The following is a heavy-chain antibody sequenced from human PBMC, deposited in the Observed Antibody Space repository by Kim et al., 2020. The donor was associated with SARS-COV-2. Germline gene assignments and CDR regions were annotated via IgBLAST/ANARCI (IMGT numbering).Heavy chain of an antibody. D-gene: IGHD2-15*01. CDR1: GFTFSSYS. V-gene: IGHV3-21*01. J-gene: IGHJ1*01. CDR3: ARDQITYCSGGSCYSRHPEYLQH. CDR2: ISSSSSYI. Sequence: GGSLRLSCAASGFTFSSYSMNGVRQAPGKGLEWVSSISSSSSYIYYADSVKGRFTISRDNAKNSLYLQMNSLRAEDTAVYYCARDQITYCSGGSCYSRHPEYLQHSGPGTLRTVS.